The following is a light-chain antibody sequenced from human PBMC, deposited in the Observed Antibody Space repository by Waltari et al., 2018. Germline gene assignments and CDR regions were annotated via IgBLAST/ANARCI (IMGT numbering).Light chain of an antibody. Sequence: QSVLTQPPSASGTPGQRVTISCSGSSSNIGSNYVYLYQQLPGPAPKLLIYRNNQRPSGVPYRFSASKSGTSASLAICGLRSEDEADYYCTAWDYSLSGPVFGGGTKLTVL. V-gene: IGLV1-47*01. CDR3: TAWDYSLSGPV. CDR2: RNN. J-gene: IGLJ2*01. CDR1: SSNIGSNY.